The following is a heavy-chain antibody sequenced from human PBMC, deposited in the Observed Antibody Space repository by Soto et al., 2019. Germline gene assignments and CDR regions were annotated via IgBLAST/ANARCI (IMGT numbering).Heavy chain of an antibody. CDR3: ARVARYCSSTSCYAWNYMDV. D-gene: IGHD2-2*01. CDR1: GYTFTGYY. Sequence: GASVKVSCKASGYTFTGYYMHSVRQAPGQGLEWMGWINPNSGGTNYAQKFQGWVTMTRDTSISTAYMELSRLRSDDTAVYYCARVARYCSSTSCYAWNYMDVWGKGTTVTVSS. J-gene: IGHJ6*03. V-gene: IGHV1-2*04. CDR2: INPNSGGT.